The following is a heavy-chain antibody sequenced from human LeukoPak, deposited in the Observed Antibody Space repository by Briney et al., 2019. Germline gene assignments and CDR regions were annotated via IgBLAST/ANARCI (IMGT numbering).Heavy chain of an antibody. V-gene: IGHV4-4*07. Sequence: PSETLTLTCTVSGGSLSGYYWSWIRQAAGKGLECIGRIYSSGTANYYASLKSRVTMSVDTSKNQVSLKLTSVNAADTAVYYCARDTGYFGSGGFDQWGQGTLVTVSS. J-gene: IGHJ4*02. CDR1: GGSLSGYY. CDR3: ARDTGYFGSGGFDQ. CDR2: IYSSGTA. D-gene: IGHD3-10*01.